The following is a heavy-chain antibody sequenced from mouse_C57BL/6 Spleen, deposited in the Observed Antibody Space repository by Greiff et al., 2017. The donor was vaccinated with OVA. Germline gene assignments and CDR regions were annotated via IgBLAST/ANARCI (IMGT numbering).Heavy chain of an antibody. V-gene: IGHV1-76*01. D-gene: IGHD2-5*01. CDR2: IYPGSGNT. J-gene: IGHJ2*01. CDR1: GYTFTDYY. Sequence: QVQLQQSGAELVRPGASVKLSCKASGYTFTDYYINWVKQRPGQGLEWIARIYPGSGNTYYNEKFKGKATLTADKSSSTAYMQLSSLTSEDSAVYFCARSLYYSNGDYWGQGTTLTVSS. CDR3: ARSLYYSNGDY.